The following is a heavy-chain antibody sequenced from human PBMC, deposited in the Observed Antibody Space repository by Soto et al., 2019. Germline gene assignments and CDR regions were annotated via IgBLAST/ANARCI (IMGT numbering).Heavy chain of an antibody. CDR2: ISGSDDST. Sequence: EVQLLESGGGLVQPGGSLRLSCAASGFTFSSYAMSWVRQAPGKGLEWVSVISGSDDSTYYADSVKGRFTISRDNSKNTLYLQMNSLRAEDTAVYYCAKRSSSSTFDYWGQGTLVTVSS. CDR3: AKRSSSSTFDY. J-gene: IGHJ4*02. V-gene: IGHV3-23*01. D-gene: IGHD6-6*01. CDR1: GFTFSSYA.